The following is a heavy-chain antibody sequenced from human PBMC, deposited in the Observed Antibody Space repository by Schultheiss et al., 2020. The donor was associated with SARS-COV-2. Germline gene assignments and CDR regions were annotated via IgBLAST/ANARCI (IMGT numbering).Heavy chain of an antibody. CDR2: ISAYNGNT. D-gene: IGHD2-2*01. Sequence: ASVKVSCKASGYTFTSYGISWVRQAPGQGLEWMGWISAYNGNTNYAQKLQGRVTMTTDTSTSTAYMELSSLRSEDTAVYYCVTSGIVVVPAAPHAYYYGMDVWGQGTTVTVSS. CDR1: GYTFTSYG. CDR3: VTSGIVVVPAAPHAYYYGMDV. J-gene: IGHJ6*02. V-gene: IGHV1-18*01.